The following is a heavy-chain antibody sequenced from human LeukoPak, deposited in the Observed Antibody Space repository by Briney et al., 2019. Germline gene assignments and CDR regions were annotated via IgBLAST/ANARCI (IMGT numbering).Heavy chain of an antibody. D-gene: IGHD2-15*01. Sequence: PGGSLRLSCAASGFTFSGYSMNWVRQAPGKGLEWVSSISSSSSYIYYADSVKGRFTISRDNAKNSLYLQMNSLRAEDTAVYYCARAANRYCSGGSCYGYWGQGTLVTVSS. CDR3: ARAANRYCSGGSCYGY. J-gene: IGHJ4*02. V-gene: IGHV3-21*01. CDR1: GFTFSGYS. CDR2: ISSSSSYI.